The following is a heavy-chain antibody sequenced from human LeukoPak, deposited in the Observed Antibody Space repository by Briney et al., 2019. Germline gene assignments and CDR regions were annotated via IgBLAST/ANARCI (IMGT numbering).Heavy chain of an antibody. V-gene: IGHV3-30*02. CDR1: GFTFSAYG. CDR2: IRYDGSNK. CDR3: AREGIVGATGFDY. J-gene: IGHJ4*02. Sequence: GGSLRLSCAASGFTFSAYGMHWARQAPGKGLEWVAFIRYDGSNKYYADSVKGRFTISRDNSKNTLYLQMNSLGVEDTAVYYCAREGIVGATGFDYWGQGTLVTVSS. D-gene: IGHD1-26*01.